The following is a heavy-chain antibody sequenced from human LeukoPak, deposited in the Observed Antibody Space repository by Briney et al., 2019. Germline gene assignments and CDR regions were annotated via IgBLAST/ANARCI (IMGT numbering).Heavy chain of an antibody. CDR2: ISSSGSTI. CDR1: GFTFSSYE. J-gene: IGHJ4*02. CDR3: AKEYSSGWPNY. Sequence: PGGSLRLSCAASGFTFSSYEMNWVRQAPGKGLEWVSYISSSGSTIYYADSVKGRFTISRDNSKNTLYLQMNSLRAEDTAVYYCAKEYSSGWPNYWGQGTLVTVSS. V-gene: IGHV3-48*03. D-gene: IGHD6-19*01.